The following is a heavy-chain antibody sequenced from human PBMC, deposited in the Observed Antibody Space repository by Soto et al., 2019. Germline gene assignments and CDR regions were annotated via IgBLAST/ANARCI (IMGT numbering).Heavy chain of an antibody. CDR1: GGSISRYY. V-gene: IGHV4-59*01. Sequence: SETLSLTCTVSGGSISRYYWSWIRQPPGKGLEWIGHIYHSGGTNYNPSLKSRVTISVDTSKNQFSLRLKSVTPADTAVYYCARDLTMAGRLYSESDPGGHAAVVTVSS. D-gene: IGHD2-8*01. J-gene: IGHJ5*02. CDR2: IYHSGGT. CDR3: ARDLTMAGRLYSESDP.